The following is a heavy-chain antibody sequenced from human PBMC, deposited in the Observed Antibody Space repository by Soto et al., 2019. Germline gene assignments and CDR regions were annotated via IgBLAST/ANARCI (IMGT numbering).Heavy chain of an antibody. D-gene: IGHD1-1*01. CDR2: INPNSGGT. V-gene: IGHV1-2*04. CDR3: AREERLDYYYYMDV. CDR1: GYTFTGYY. J-gene: IGHJ6*03. Sequence: ASVKVSCKASGYTFTGYYMHWVRQAPGQGLEWMGWINPNSGGTNYAQKFQGWVTMTRDTSISTAYMELSRLRSDDTAVYYCAREERLDYYYYMDVWGKGTTVTVSS.